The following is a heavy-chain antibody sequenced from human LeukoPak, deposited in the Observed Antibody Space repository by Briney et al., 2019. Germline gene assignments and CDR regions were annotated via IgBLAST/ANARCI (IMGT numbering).Heavy chain of an antibody. J-gene: IGHJ6*02. CDR2: INPSGGST. Sequence: ASVKVSCKVSGYTFTSYYMHWVRQAPGQGLEWMGIINPSGGSTSYAQKFQGRVTMTRDTSASTVYMELSSLRSGDTAVYYCARDREMATIWFYYYGMDVWGQGTTVTVFS. V-gene: IGHV1-46*01. D-gene: IGHD5-24*01. CDR3: ARDREMATIWFYYYGMDV. CDR1: GYTFTSYY.